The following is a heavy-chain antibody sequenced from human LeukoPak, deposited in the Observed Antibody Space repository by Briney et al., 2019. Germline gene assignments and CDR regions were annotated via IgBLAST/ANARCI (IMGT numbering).Heavy chain of an antibody. J-gene: IGHJ3*02. V-gene: IGHV2-70*04. Sequence: SGPALVKPTQTLTLPCTSSGLSLSPMGMGLSWFLQPPGKALGGLARIDWDDDKFYSTSLKTRLTISKDTSKNQVVLTMTNMDPVDTATYYCARIRWDDAFDIWGQGTMVTVSS. CDR3: ARIRWDDAFDI. D-gene: IGHD1-26*01. CDR2: IDWDDDK. CDR1: GLSLSPMGMG.